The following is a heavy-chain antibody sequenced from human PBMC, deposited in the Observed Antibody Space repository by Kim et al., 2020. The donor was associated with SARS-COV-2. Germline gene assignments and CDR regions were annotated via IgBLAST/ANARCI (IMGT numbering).Heavy chain of an antibody. D-gene: IGHD4-17*01. CDR2: ISGSGGST. V-gene: IGHV3-23*01. Sequence: GGSLRLSCAASGFTFSSYAMSWVRQAPGKGLEWVSAISGSGGSTYYADSVKGRFTISRDNSKNTLYLQMNSLRAEDTAVYYCAKGLTVTTITVSEDAFDIWGQGTMVTVSS. J-gene: IGHJ3*02. CDR1: GFTFSSYA. CDR3: AKGLTVTTITVSEDAFDI.